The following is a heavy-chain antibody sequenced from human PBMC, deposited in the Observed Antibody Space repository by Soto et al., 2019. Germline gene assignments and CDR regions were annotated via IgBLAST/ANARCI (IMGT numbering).Heavy chain of an antibody. CDR3: ALSHTVTTDY. V-gene: IGHV3-74*01. D-gene: IGHD4-17*01. CDR2: INGDGSST. CDR1: GLTFRSYW. J-gene: IGHJ4*02. Sequence: EVQLVESGGGLVQPGGSLRLSCAASGLTFRSYWRHWVRQAPGKGLVWFSRINGDGSSTSYADSVKGRFTISRDNAKNTLYLQMNSLRAEDTAVYYCALSHTVTTDYWGQGTLDTVSS.